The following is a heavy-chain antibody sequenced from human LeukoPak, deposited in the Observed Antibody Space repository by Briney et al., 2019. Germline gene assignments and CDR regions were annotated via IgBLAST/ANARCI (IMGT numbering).Heavy chain of an antibody. CDR3: ARDPTVSNFHDAFDI. CDR1: GFTFNSYS. D-gene: IGHD4-17*01. Sequence: GGSLRLSCAASGFTFNSYSMNWVRQAPGKGLEWVSSISGTSSHIYYADSMKGRLTISRDNAKNSLYLQMNSLRAEDTAMYYCARDPTVSNFHDAFDIWGQGTMVTVSS. J-gene: IGHJ3*02. CDR2: ISGTSSHI. V-gene: IGHV3-21*04.